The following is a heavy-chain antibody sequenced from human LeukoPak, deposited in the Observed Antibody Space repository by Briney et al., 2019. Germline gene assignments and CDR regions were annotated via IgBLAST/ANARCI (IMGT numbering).Heavy chain of an antibody. CDR3: ARLVVN. CDR2: IYYTGST. J-gene: IGHJ4*02. Sequence: SETLSLTCTVYGDSISSSTYYWGWIRQPPGKGLEWIGNIYYTGSTSYNPSLKSRVTISVDLSKNYFSLKLSSVTATDTAVYYCARLVVNWGQGTLVTVSS. CDR1: GDSISSSTYY. D-gene: IGHD2-21*01. V-gene: IGHV4-39*02.